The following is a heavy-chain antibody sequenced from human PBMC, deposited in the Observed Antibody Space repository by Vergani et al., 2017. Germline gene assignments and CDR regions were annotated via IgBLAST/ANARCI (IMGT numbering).Heavy chain of an antibody. CDR1: GFTFSSYS. Sequence: VQLVESGGGVVKPGGSLRLSCAASGFTFSSYSMNWVRQAPGKGLEWVSSISSSGSTIYYADSVKGRFTISRDNAKTSLYLQMNSLRAEDTAVYYCAREGCSGGSCYSYYYYYYMDVWGKGTTVTVSS. CDR3: AREGCSGGSCYSYYYYYYMDV. J-gene: IGHJ6*03. D-gene: IGHD2-15*01. V-gene: IGHV3-21*04. CDR2: ISSSGSTI.